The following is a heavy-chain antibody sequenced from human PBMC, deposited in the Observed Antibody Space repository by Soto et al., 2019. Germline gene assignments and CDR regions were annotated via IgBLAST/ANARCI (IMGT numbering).Heavy chain of an antibody. J-gene: IGHJ3*02. CDR3: ARDASSWWERGAFDI. Sequence: QVQLQESGPGLVKPSETLSLTCTVSGGSISSYYWSWIRQPPGKGLEWIGYIYYSGSTNYNPSLTCRVTISVDTSKNQLPLQLSSVTAADTAVYYCARDASSWWERGAFDIWCQGTMVTVSS. V-gene: IGHV4-59*01. CDR1: GGSISSYY. CDR2: IYYSGST. D-gene: IGHD1-26*01.